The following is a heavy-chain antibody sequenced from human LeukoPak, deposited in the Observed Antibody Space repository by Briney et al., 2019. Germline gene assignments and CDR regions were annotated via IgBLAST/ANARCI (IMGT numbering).Heavy chain of an antibody. V-gene: IGHV4-34*01. J-gene: IGHJ6*03. CDR3: ARHSRQLERQAIYYYMDV. D-gene: IGHD1-1*01. CDR1: GGSFSGYY. Sequence: SETLSLTCAVYGGSFSGYYWSWIRQPPGKGLEWIGEINHSGSTNYNPSLKSRVTISVDTSKNQFSLKLSSVTAADTAVYYCARHSRQLERQAIYYYMDVWGKGTTVTISS. CDR2: INHSGST.